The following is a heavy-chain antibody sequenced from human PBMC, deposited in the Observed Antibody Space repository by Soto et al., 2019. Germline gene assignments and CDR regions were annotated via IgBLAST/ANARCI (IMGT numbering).Heavy chain of an antibody. J-gene: IGHJ6*02. CDR2: IYPGDSDT. V-gene: IGHV5-51*01. CDR3: AASIFYYAMEV. CDR1: GYTFTNYW. Sequence: GESLKISCKGSGYTFTNYWIGWVRQMPGKGLEWMGIIYPGDSDTKYHPSFQGQVTISADKSITTTYLRWTSLKASDTATYYCAASIFYYAMEVWGQGTKVTVSS.